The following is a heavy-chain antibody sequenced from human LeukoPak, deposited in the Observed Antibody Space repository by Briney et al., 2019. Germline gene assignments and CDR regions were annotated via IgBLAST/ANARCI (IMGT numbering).Heavy chain of an antibody. Sequence: HSGGSLRLSCAASGFTFSSYWMHWVRQAPGKGLVWVSRISSDGSSTSYADSVKGRFTISRDNAKNTLYLQMNSLRAEDTAVYHCARAVTGTRNAFDIWGQGTMVTVSS. D-gene: IGHD1-7*01. CDR3: ARAVTGTRNAFDI. V-gene: IGHV3-74*01. CDR2: ISSDGSST. J-gene: IGHJ3*02. CDR1: GFTFSSYW.